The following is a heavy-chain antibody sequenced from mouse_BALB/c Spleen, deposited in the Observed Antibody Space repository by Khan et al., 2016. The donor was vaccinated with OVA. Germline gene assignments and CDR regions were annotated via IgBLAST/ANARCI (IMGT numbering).Heavy chain of an antibody. CDR3: TRGNWDS. J-gene: IGHJ2*01. CDR1: GYSFTDYT. Sequence: VQLQQSGPELVKPGASMKISCKASGYSFTDYTMNWVKQSHGKNLEWIGLINPYNDVSIFNQRFKGKATLTVDKSSSTAYMEFLSLTSEDSAVYYCTRGNWDSWGQGTTLTVSS. CDR2: INPYNDVS. V-gene: IGHV1-31*01.